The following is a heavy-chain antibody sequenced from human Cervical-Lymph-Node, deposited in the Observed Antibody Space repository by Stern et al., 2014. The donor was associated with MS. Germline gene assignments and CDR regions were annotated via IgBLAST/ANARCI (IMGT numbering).Heavy chain of an antibody. Sequence: VHLVESGGGVVQPGTSLRLSCATSEFTFSTYAMHWVRQAPGKGLEWVAVISYDGSNDYYADSVRGRFTVSRDNSKNTLYLEMNSLKPGDTAVYYCARGGYYYGSASPYHFDYWGQGTLVTVSS. V-gene: IGHV3-30*01. CDR1: EFTFSTYA. CDR2: ISYDGSND. J-gene: IGHJ4*02. D-gene: IGHD3-10*01. CDR3: ARGGYYYGSASPYHFDY.